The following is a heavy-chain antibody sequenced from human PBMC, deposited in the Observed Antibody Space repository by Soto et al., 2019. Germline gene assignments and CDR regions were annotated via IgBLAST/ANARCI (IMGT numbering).Heavy chain of an antibody. CDR3: VRTPSSMAGTIDY. V-gene: IGHV4-4*07. J-gene: IGHJ4*02. D-gene: IGHD1-1*01. CDR1: GGYISGSY. CDR2: IFVTGAT. Sequence: PSETLSLTCTVSGGYISGSYWTWIRQPAGKGLEWIGQIFVTGATNYNPSLKGRVAMSIDTSKKNFSLTLTSVTSADTAVYYCVRTPSSMAGTIDYWAQGTLVTVS.